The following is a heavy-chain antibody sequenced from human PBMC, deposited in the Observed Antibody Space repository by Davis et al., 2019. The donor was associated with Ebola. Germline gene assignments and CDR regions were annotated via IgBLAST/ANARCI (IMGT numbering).Heavy chain of an antibody. Sequence: GGSLRLSCVVSGFTFSSYGMSWVRQAPGKGLEWVSAISGSGGSTYYADSVKGRFTISRDNAKNSLYLQMNSLRDEDTAVYYCARGRNWFDPWGQGTLVTVSS. V-gene: IGHV3-23*01. CDR1: GFTFSSYG. CDR3: ARGRNWFDP. CDR2: ISGSGGST. J-gene: IGHJ5*02.